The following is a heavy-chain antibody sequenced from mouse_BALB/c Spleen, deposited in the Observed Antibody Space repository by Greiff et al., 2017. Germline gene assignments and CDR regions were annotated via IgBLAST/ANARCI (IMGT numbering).Heavy chain of an antibody. D-gene: IGHD5-1*01. V-gene: IGHV5-17*02. CDR3: ARAYHYFDY. CDR2: ISSGSSTI. Sequence: EVQGVESGGGLVQPGGSRKLSCAASGFTFSSFGMHWVRQAPEKGLEWVAYISSGSSTIYYADTVKGRFTISRDNPKNTLFLQMTSLRSEDTAMYYCARAYHYFDYWGQGTTLTVSS. J-gene: IGHJ2*01. CDR1: GFTFSSFG.